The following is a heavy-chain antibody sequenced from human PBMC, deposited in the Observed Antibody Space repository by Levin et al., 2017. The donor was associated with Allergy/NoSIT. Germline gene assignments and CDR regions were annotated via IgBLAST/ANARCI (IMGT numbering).Heavy chain of an antibody. V-gene: IGHV3-23*01. CDR1: GFTFRTYA. Sequence: GESLKISCVASGFTFRTYAMSWVRQTPGRGLEWLSAISGSGGGTYHPESMKGRFTISRDNSKNTLYLQMKSLRAEDTAVYYCAKDLDTGSHEAFDMWGQGTMVTVSS. CDR2: ISGSGGGT. D-gene: IGHD1-26*01. J-gene: IGHJ3*02. CDR3: AKDLDTGSHEAFDM.